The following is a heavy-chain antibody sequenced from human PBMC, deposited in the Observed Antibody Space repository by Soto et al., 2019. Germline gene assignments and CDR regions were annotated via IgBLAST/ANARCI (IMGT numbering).Heavy chain of an antibody. V-gene: IGHV3-23*01. J-gene: IGHJ4*02. D-gene: IGHD1-1*01. Sequence: EVQLLESGGGLVQPGGSLRLSCAASGFTFSSYAMSWVRQAPGKGLEWVSVISGSGGRIYYADSVKGRFTISRDNSKNTLYLQMNSLRDEDTAIYYCAKERRLERGDFDYWGQGTLGTVSS. CDR3: AKERRLERGDFDY. CDR1: GFTFSSYA. CDR2: ISGSGGRI.